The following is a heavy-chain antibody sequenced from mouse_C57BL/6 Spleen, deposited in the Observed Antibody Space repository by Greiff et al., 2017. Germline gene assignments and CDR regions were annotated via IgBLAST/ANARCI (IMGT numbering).Heavy chain of an antibody. CDR1: GYAFTNYL. J-gene: IGHJ3*01. Sequence: QVQLQQSGAELVRPGTSVKVSCKASGYAFTNYLIEWVKQRPGQGLEWIGVINPGSGGTNYNEKFKGKATLTADKSSSTAYMQRSSLTSEDAAVYFWASPLYYEGNAYWGQGTLVTVSA. V-gene: IGHV1-54*01. D-gene: IGHD2-4*01. CDR3: ASPLYYEGNAY. CDR2: INPGSGGT.